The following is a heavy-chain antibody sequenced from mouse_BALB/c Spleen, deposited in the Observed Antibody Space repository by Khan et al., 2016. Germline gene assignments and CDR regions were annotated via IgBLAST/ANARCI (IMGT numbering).Heavy chain of an antibody. V-gene: IGHV1-20*02. CDR2: INPYNGDT. D-gene: IGHD1-1*01. CDR3: ARDYGSPRGAMDY. CDR1: GYSFIGYF. J-gene: IGHJ4*01. Sequence: VQLKQSGPELVKPGASVKISCKASGYSFIGYFMNWVMQSHGKSLEWIGRINPYNGDTFYNQKFKGKATLTVDKSSSTAHMELRSLASEDSAVYDCARDYGSPRGAMDYWGQGTSVTVSS.